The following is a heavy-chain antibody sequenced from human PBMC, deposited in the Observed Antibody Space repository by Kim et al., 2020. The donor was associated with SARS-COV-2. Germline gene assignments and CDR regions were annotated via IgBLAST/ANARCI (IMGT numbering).Heavy chain of an antibody. D-gene: IGHD2-15*01. CDR3: AREHVATWYGMDV. Sequence: YADSVKGRFTISRDNSKNTLYLQMNSLRAEDTAVYYCAREHVATWYGMDVWGQGTTVTVSS. J-gene: IGHJ6*02. V-gene: IGHV3-33*01.